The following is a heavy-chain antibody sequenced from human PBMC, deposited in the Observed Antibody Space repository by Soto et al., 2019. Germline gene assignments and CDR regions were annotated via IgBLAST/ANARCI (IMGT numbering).Heavy chain of an antibody. CDR2: ISYDGSNK. V-gene: IGHV3-30-3*01. D-gene: IGHD6-13*01. CDR3: ARDRYSSSWQAHNWFDP. Sequence: QVQLVESGGGVVQPGRSLRLSCAASGFTFSSYAMHWVRQAPGKGLEWVAVISYDGSNKYYADSVKGRFTISRDNSKNSLYLQMNSLRAEDTAVYYCARDRYSSSWQAHNWFDPWGQGTLVTVSS. CDR1: GFTFSSYA. J-gene: IGHJ5*02.